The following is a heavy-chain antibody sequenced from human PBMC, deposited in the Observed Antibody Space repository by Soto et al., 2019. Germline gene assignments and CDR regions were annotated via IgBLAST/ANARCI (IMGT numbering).Heavy chain of an antibody. CDR3: ARHSGSYSSMDV. V-gene: IGHV5-10-1*01. CDR1: GYSFTIYW. D-gene: IGHD1-26*01. J-gene: IGHJ6*02. CDR2: IDPSDSYT. Sequence: RGESLKISCKGSGYSFTIYWISWVRQMPGKGLEWMGRIDPSDSYTNYSPSFQGHVTISADKSISTAYLQWSSLKASDTAMYYCARHSGSYSSMDVWGQGTTVTVSS.